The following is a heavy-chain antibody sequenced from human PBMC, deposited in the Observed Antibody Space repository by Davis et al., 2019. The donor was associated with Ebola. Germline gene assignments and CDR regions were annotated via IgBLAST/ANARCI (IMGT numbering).Heavy chain of an antibody. CDR2: IKSMTDGGTV. J-gene: IGHJ4*02. Sequence: GESLKTPCAASGFTFSKVRMNPVRQAPGKGPEWVGRIKSMTDGGTVDYAAPLKGRFTISRDDSKSTLYLQMSSLKREDTAVYFCTLGENWGQGTLVSVSS. CDR3: TLGEN. V-gene: IGHV3-15*01. CDR1: GFTFSKVR. D-gene: IGHD3-3*01.